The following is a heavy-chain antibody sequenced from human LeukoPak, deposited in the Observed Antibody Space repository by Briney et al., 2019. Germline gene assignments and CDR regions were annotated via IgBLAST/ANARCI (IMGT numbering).Heavy chain of an antibody. CDR3: ARDHCSGGSCYRIPTDY. Sequence: GASVKVSCKASGYTFTSYGISWVRQAPGQGLEWMGWISAYNGNTNYAQKLQGRVTMTTDTSTSTAYMELRSLRSEDTAVYYCARDHCSGGSCYRIPTDYWGQGTLVTVSA. D-gene: IGHD2-15*01. J-gene: IGHJ4*02. V-gene: IGHV1-18*01. CDR1: GYTFTSYG. CDR2: ISAYNGNT.